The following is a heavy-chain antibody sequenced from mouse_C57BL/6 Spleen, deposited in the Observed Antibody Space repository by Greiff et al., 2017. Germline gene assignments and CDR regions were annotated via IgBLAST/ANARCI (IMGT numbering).Heavy chain of an antibody. CDR3: TRSPISERAMDY. CDR2: IDPETGGT. CDR1: GYTFTDYE. J-gene: IGHJ4*01. D-gene: IGHD3-1*01. Sequence: VKLQQSGAELVRPGASVTLSCKASGYTFTDYEMHWVKQTPVHGLEWIGAIDPETGGTAYNQKFKGKAILTADKSSSTAYMELRSLTSEDSAVYYCTRSPISERAMDYWGQGTSVTVSS. V-gene: IGHV1-15*01.